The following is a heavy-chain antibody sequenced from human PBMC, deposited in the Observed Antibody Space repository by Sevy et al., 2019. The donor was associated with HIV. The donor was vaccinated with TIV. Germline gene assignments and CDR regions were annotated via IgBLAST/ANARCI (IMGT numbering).Heavy chain of an antibody. Sequence: ASVKVSCKASGYSFIGYQVHWVRQAPGQGLEWIGRINTNSGATIYAQTFQGRVTMTRDTSISTAYMELSGLRSDDTAVYYCARDLYERTFDYWGQGTLVTVSS. V-gene: IGHV1-2*06. CDR1: GYSFIGYQ. D-gene: IGHD3-22*01. CDR3: ARDLYERTFDY. CDR2: INTNSGAT. J-gene: IGHJ4*02.